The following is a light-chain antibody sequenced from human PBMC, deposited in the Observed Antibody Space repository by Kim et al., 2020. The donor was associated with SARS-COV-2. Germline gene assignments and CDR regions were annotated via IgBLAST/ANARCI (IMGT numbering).Light chain of an antibody. V-gene: IGLV1-47*01. CDR3: ASWDDSLSSWV. CDR2: RND. CDR1: SSNIGGNY. Sequence: QSVLTQPPSASGTPGQRVTVSCSGSSSNIGGNYVYWYHHLPGTAPKLLISRNDQRPSGVPDRFSGSKSGTSASLAISGLRSEDEADYYCASWDDSLSSWVFGGGTQLTVL. J-gene: IGLJ3*02.